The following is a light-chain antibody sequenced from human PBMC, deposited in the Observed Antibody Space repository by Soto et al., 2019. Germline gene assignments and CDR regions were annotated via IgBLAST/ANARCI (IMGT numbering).Light chain of an antibody. CDR2: AVT. Sequence: QSVLAQPASVSGSPGQSITISCTGTSSDVGGYNYVSWYQQHPGKAPKLMIYAVTDRPSGVSSRFSGYKSGNTASLTISGLQAEDEADYYCSSYTSSSTIFGTGTKVTGL. CDR3: SSYTSSSTI. J-gene: IGLJ1*01. CDR1: SSDVGGYNY. V-gene: IGLV2-14*01.